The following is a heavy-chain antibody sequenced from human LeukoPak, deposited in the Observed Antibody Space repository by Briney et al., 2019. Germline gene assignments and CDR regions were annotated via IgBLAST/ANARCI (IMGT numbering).Heavy chain of an antibody. CDR1: GYTFTSYG. CDR2: MSAYNGNT. J-gene: IGHJ5*02. V-gene: IGHV1-18*01. D-gene: IGHD3-9*01. Sequence: GASVKVSCKASGYTFTSYGISWVRQAPGQGLEWMGWMSAYNGNTNYAQKLQGRVTMTTDTSTSTAYMELRSLRSDDTAVYYCARSLEGVSRFFDWSENWFDPWGQGTLVTVSS. CDR3: ARSLEGVSRFFDWSENWFDP.